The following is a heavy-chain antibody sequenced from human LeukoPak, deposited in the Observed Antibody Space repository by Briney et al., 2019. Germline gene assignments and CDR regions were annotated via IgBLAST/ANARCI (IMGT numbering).Heavy chain of an antibody. Sequence: GGSLRLSCADSGFTFSSYAMSWVRQAPGKGLEWVSAISGSGGTTYYADSVKGRFTISRDNSKNTLYLQMNSLRAEDTAVYYCATGTWSGVDYWGQGTLATVSS. J-gene: IGHJ4*02. D-gene: IGHD3-10*01. CDR3: ATGTWSGVDY. V-gene: IGHV3-23*01. CDR1: GFTFSSYA. CDR2: ISGSGGTT.